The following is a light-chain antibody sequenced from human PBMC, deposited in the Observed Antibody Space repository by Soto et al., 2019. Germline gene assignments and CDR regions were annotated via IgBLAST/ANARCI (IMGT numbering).Light chain of an antibody. J-gene: IGLJ3*02. CDR2: EVS. Sequence: QSALTQPASVSGSPGQSITISCTGISSDVGGYNYVSWYQQHPGKAPKLMIYEVSNRPSGVSNRFSGSKSGNTASLTISGLQAEDEADYYCSSYTGGNTYWIFGGGTKLTVL. CDR1: SSDVGGYNY. CDR3: SSYTGGNTYWI. V-gene: IGLV2-14*01.